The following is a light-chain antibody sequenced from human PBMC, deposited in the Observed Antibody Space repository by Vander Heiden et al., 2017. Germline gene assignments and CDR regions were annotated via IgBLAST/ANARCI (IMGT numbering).Light chain of an antibody. CDR2: GAS. V-gene: IGKV3-20*01. J-gene: IGKJ5*01. CDR1: QSVSRNY. Sequence: EIVLTQPPGTLSLSPGERATLSCRASQSVSRNYLAWYQQKPGQAPGLLIYGASSRATGIPDRCSGSGSGTDFTLTISRLEPEDFAVYYCQQYGSSPLITFGQGTRLEIK. CDR3: QQYGSSPLIT.